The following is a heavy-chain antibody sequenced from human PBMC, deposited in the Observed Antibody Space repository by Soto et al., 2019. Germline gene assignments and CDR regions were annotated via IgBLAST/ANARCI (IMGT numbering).Heavy chain of an antibody. J-gene: IGHJ5*01. V-gene: IGHV4-30-4*01. CDR3: ARGRYCLTGRCFPNWFDS. CDR2: IYKSATT. Sequence: SETLSLTCSVSGDSISTVDYFWAWIRQPPGQALEYIGYIYKSATTYYNPSFESRVAISLDTSKSQFSLNVTSVTAADTAVYFWARGRYCLTGRCFPNWFDSWGQGTLVTVSS. CDR1: GDSISTVDYF. D-gene: IGHD2-15*01.